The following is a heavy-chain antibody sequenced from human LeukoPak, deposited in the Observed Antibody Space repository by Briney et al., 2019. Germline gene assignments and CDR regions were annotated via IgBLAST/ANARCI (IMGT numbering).Heavy chain of an antibody. V-gene: IGHV4-59*12. CDR1: GGSISSYY. D-gene: IGHD1-1*01. CDR2: IYYSGST. Sequence: SETLSLTCTVSGGSISSYYWSWIRQPPGKGLEWIGYIYYSGSTNYNPSLKSRVTISVDRSKNQFSLKLSSVTAADTAVYYCARDQTGAFDIWAKGQWSPSLQ. CDR3: ARDQTGAFDI. J-gene: IGHJ3*02.